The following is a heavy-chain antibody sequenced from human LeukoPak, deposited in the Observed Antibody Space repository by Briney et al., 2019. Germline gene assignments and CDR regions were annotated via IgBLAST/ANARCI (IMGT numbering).Heavy chain of an antibody. D-gene: IGHD1-1*01. CDR1: GGSISSYY. V-gene: IGHV4-59*08. Sequence: ASETLSLTCTVSGGSISSYYWSWIRQPPGKGLEWIGYIYYSGSTNYNPSLKSRVTISVDTSKNQFSLKLSSVTAADTAVYYCARNTRFYYYYYGMDVWGQGTTVTVSS. CDR2: IYYSGST. J-gene: IGHJ6*02. CDR3: ARNTRFYYYYYGMDV.